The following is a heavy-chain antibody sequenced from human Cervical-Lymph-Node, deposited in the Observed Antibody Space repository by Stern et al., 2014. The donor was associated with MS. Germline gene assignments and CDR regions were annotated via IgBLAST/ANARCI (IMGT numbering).Heavy chain of an antibody. CDR3: ARSSGASGDAMDV. CDR1: GFTFSTYW. D-gene: IGHD2-15*01. J-gene: IGHJ6*02. Sequence: EVQLVESGGGLLQPGGSLRLSCGASGFTFSTYWMHWVRQGPGKGLVWVSRINSGWSSTSYTDSVRGRFTISRDNAKNTVDLQMTSLRAEDTAVYYCARSSGASGDAMDVWGQGTTVTVSS. CDR2: INSGWSST. V-gene: IGHV3-74*02.